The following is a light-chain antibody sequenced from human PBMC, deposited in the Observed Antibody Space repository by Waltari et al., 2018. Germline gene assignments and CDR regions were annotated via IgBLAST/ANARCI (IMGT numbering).Light chain of an antibody. J-gene: IGKJ2*01. CDR3: QQYGSSLYT. CDR2: ATS. Sequence: EIVLTQVPDTLSLSPGERATLPCRASQSFSNNYLAWYQQKPGQAPRLLIYATSTRAAGTPDRFSGSESGTDFTLTISRLEPEDFAVYYCQQYGSSLYTFGQGTKLEIK. CDR1: QSFSNNY. V-gene: IGKV3-20*01.